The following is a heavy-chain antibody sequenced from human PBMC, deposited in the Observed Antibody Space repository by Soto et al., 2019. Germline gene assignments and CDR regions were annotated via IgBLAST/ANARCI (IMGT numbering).Heavy chain of an antibody. D-gene: IGHD1-7*01. J-gene: IGHJ4*02. CDR3: ARDLTGTTAY. CDR1: GFTFSSYW. Sequence: LILSGAASGFTFSSYWMHWVRQAPGKGLLWVSRINSDGSSTSYADSVKGRFTISRDNAKNTLYLQMNSLRAEDTAVYYCARDLTGTTAYWGQGTLVTVSS. CDR2: INSDGSST. V-gene: IGHV3-74*01.